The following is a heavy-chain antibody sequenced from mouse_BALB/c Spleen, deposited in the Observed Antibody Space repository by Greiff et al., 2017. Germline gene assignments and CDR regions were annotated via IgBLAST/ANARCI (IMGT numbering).Heavy chain of an antibody. Sequence: QVQLQHPGAELVRPGASVKLSCKASGYTFTSYWINWVKQRPGQGLEWIGNIYPSDSYTNYNQKFKDKATLTVDKSSSTAYMQLSSPTSEDSAVYYCTRAGITTATSDYWGQGTTLTVSS. D-gene: IGHD1-2*01. CDR3: TRAGITTATSDY. V-gene: IGHV1-69*02. J-gene: IGHJ2*01. CDR2: IYPSDSYT. CDR1: GYTFTSYW.